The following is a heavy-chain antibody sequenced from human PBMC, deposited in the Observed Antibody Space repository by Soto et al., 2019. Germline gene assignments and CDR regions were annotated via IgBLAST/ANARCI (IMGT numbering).Heavy chain of an antibody. CDR3: ARPEYSSSSYGMDV. Sequence: PGGSLRLSCAASGFTFSSYSMNWVRQAPGKGLEWVSYISSSSSTIYYADSVKGRFTISRDNAKNSLYLQMNSLRDEDTAVYYCARPEYSSSSYGMDVSGQGTRVTVPS. CDR2: ISSSSSTI. J-gene: IGHJ6*02. V-gene: IGHV3-48*02. CDR1: GFTFSSYS. D-gene: IGHD6-6*01.